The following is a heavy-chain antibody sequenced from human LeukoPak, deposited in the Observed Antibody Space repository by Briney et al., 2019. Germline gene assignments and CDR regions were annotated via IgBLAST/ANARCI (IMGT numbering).Heavy chain of an antibody. V-gene: IGHV5-51*01. J-gene: IGHJ5*02. CDR1: GYSFTSYW. Sequence: GESLKISCKGSGYSFTSYWIGWVRQLPGKGLEWMGIIYPGDSDTRYSPSFQGQVTISADKSISTAYLQWSSLKASDTAMYYCGRKVRVSSTSCYWFHPWGQGTLVTVPS. CDR2: IYPGDSDT. D-gene: IGHD2-2*01. CDR3: GRKVRVSSTSCYWFHP.